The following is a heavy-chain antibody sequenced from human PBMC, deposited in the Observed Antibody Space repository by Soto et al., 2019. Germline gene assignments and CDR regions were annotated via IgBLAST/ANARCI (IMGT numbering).Heavy chain of an antibody. V-gene: IGHV3-23*01. Sequence: HPGGSLRLSCAASGFTFSSYAMSWVRQSPGKGLEWVSAISGSGGITYYADSVKGRFTISRDNSKNTLYLQMNSLRAEDTAVYYCAKDLTLLCFGELPYYYYGMDVWAQGTTVTVSS. J-gene: IGHJ6*02. CDR1: GFTFSSYA. D-gene: IGHD3-10*01. CDR3: AKDLTLLCFGELPYYYYGMDV. CDR2: ISGSGGIT.